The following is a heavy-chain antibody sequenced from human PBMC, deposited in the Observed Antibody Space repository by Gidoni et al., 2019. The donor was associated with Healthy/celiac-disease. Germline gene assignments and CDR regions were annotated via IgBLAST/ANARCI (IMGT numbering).Heavy chain of an antibody. CDR2: ISWDGGST. V-gene: IGHV3-43*01. Sequence: EVQLVESGGVVVQPGGSLRLSCAASGFTFDDDTMHWVRQAPGKGLEWVSLISWDGGSTYYADSVKGRFTISRDNSKNSLYLQMNSLRTEDTALYYCAKDISFEGSGWPLDYWGQGTLVTVSS. J-gene: IGHJ4*02. CDR3: AKDISFEGSGWPLDY. CDR1: GFTFDDDT. D-gene: IGHD6-19*01.